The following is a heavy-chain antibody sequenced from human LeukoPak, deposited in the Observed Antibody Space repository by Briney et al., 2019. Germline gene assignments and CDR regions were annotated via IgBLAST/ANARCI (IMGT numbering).Heavy chain of an antibody. CDR1: GGSFNGYY. CDR3: ARHDPDVGAC. J-gene: IGHJ4*02. D-gene: IGHD1-26*01. Sequence: NSSETLSLTCAVYGGSFNGYYWSWIRQPPGKGLEWIGEINHSGSTNYNPSLKSRVTISVDTSKNQFSLKLSSVTAADTAVYYCARHDPDVGACWGQGTLVTVSS. CDR2: INHSGST. V-gene: IGHV4-34*01.